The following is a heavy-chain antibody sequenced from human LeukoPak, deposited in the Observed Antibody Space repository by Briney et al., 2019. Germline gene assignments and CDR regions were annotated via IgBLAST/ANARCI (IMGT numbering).Heavy chain of an antibody. D-gene: IGHD2-21*02. CDR1: GGSISSTNYY. V-gene: IGHV4-39*07. Sequence: SETLSLTCTVSGGSISSTNYYWDWLRQPPGKGLEWIGSIYYSGNTYYNPSLKSRVTISVDTSRNQFSLSLRSVTAADTAVYYCARSPCCADCYFDSWGQGTLVTVSS. J-gene: IGHJ4*02. CDR2: IYYSGNT. CDR3: ARSPCCADCYFDS.